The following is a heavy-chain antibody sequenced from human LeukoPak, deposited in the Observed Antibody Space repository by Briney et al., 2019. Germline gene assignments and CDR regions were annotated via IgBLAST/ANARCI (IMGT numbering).Heavy chain of an antibody. D-gene: IGHD4-23*01. V-gene: IGHV2-5*01. Sequence: KSGPTLVNPTQTLTLTCTFSGFSLSTSGVGVGWIRQPPGKALEWLALIYWNDDKRYSPSLKSRLTITKDTSKNQVVLTMTNMDPVGTATYYCAHRQALDYGGNPQFDYWGQGTLVTVSS. J-gene: IGHJ4*02. CDR1: GFSLSTSGVG. CDR2: IYWNDDK. CDR3: AHRQALDYGGNPQFDY.